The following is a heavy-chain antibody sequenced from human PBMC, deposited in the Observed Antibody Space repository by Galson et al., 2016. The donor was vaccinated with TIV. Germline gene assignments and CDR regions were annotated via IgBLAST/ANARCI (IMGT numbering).Heavy chain of an antibody. J-gene: IGHJ3*02. D-gene: IGHD4-23*01. Sequence: SLRLSCAASGFTFSNYAMHRVRQAPGKGLEWVSGISGSGGITYFADSVKGRFTIPRDNSMNTLYLQLNSLRAEDTAVYYCAKRRNYGGDSFENWGQGTMVTVSS. V-gene: IGHV3-23*01. CDR2: ISGSGGIT. CDR1: GFTFSNYA. CDR3: AKRRNYGGDSFEN.